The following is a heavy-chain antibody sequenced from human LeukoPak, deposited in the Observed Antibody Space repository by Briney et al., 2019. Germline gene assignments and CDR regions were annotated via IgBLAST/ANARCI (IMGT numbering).Heavy chain of an antibody. CDR2: IYHSGST. V-gene: IGHV4-38-2*02. CDR1: GSGYSISGGFY. CDR3: AGQFDSSGSYFY. J-gene: IGHJ4*02. D-gene: IGHD3-22*01. Sequence: ASETLSLTCTVSGSGYSISGGFYWGWIRQPPGKGLEWIGSIYHSGSTYYNPSLKSRATISVDTSKNQFSLKLKFVTAADTAVYYCAGQFDSSGSYFYWGQGTLVTVSS.